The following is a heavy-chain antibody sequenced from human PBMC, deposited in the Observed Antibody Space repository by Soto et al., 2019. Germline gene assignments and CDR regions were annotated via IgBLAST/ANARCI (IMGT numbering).Heavy chain of an antibody. CDR1: CYTFTSYG. CDR2: ISAYNGNT. Sequence: GASVKVSCKASCYTFTSYGISWVRQAPGQGLEGMGWISAYNGNTNYEQKLQGRVTMTTDTSTSTAYMELRSLRSDDTAVYYCARGAQRYNWNDDAFDGWGQGTRVTVAS. J-gene: IGHJ3*01. D-gene: IGHD1-1*01. CDR3: ARGAQRYNWNDDAFDG. V-gene: IGHV1-18*01.